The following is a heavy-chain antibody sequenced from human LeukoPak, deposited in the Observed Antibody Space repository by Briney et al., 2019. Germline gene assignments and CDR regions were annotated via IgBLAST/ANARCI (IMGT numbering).Heavy chain of an antibody. CDR2: ISGSGGST. CDR1: GFTFSSYA. CDR3: AKGYDFWSGYYHDDAFDI. Sequence: GGSLRLSCAASGFTFSSYAMSWVRQAPGKGLEWVSAISGSGGSTYYADSVKGRFTVSRDNSKNTLYLQMNSLRAEDTAVYYCAKGYDFWSGYYHDDAFDIWGQGTMVTVSS. D-gene: IGHD3-3*01. V-gene: IGHV3-23*01. J-gene: IGHJ3*02.